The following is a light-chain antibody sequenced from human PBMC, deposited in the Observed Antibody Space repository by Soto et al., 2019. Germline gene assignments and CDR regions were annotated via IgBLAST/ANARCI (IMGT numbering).Light chain of an antibody. CDR1: QSVSSSY. Sequence: EIVLTQSPGTPSLSPGERATLSCRASQSVSSSYLAWYQQKPGQAPRLLIYGASSRATGIPDRFSGSGSGTDFTLTISRLEPEDFVVYYCQQYGSSPGTFGQGTKVEIK. CDR3: QQYGSSPGT. V-gene: IGKV3-20*01. CDR2: GAS. J-gene: IGKJ1*01.